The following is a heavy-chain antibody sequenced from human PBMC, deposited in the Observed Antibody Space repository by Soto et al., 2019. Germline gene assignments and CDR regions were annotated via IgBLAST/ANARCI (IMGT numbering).Heavy chain of an antibody. Sequence: EVQLSESGGGLAQPGGSLRLSCAASGFTLSGYAMDWVRQAPGKGLEYVSGISSNGVGTYYANSVQGRFTISRDNSKNPVYHQIGRRSPDAMVVYCCARRARPDFYYMDVWGKGTTVTVSS. CDR3: ARRARPDFYYMDV. D-gene: IGHD6-6*01. CDR1: GFTLSGYA. V-gene: IGHV3-64*01. CDR2: ISSNGVGT. J-gene: IGHJ6*03.